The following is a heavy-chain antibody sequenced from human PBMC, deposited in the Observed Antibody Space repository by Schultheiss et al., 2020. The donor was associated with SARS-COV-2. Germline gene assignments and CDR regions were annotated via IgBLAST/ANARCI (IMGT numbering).Heavy chain of an antibody. V-gene: IGHV3-30*18. CDR3: AKTHGGVRFLEWLSLDYGMDV. CDR1: GFTFSSYG. CDR2: ISYDGSNK. D-gene: IGHD3-3*01. Sequence: GGSLRLSCAASGFTFSSYGMHWVRQAPGKGLEWVAVISYDGSNKYYADSVKGRFTISRDNSKNTLYLQMNSLRAEDTAVYYCAKTHGGVRFLEWLSLDYGMDVWGQGTTVTVSS. J-gene: IGHJ6*02.